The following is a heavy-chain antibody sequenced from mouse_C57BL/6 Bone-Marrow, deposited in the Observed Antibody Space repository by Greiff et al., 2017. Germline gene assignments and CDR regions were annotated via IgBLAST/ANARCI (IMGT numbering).Heavy chain of an antibody. CDR3: ARHGVTPY. J-gene: IGHJ3*01. Sequence: EVKVVESGGGLVQPGGSLKLSCPASGFTFSDYYMYWVRQTPEKRLEWVAYISNGGGSTYYPDTVKGRFTISRDNAKNTLYLQMSRLKSEDTAMYYCARHGVTPYWGQGTLVTVSA. CDR2: ISNGGGST. V-gene: IGHV5-12*01. CDR1: GFTFSDYY. D-gene: IGHD2-1*01.